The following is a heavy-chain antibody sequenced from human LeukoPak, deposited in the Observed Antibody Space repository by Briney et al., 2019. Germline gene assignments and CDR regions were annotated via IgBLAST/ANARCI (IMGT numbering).Heavy chain of an antibody. CDR1: GYTFTGYY. D-gene: IGHD3-16*02. V-gene: IGHV1-2*02. Sequence: GASVKVSCKASGYTFTGYYMHWVRQAPGQGLEWIGWINPNSGGTNYAQKFQGRVTMTRDTSISTAYMELSRLRSDDTAVYYCARGRAYVWGSYRSNWFDPWGQGTLVTVSS. J-gene: IGHJ5*02. CDR3: ARGRAYVWGSYRSNWFDP. CDR2: INPNSGGT.